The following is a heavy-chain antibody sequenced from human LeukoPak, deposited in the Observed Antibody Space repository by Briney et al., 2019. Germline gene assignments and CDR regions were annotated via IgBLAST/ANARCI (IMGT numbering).Heavy chain of an antibody. Sequence: ASVKVSCKASGYTFTNYYMHWVRQAPGQGLEWMGWMNPNSGNTGYAQKFQGRVTMTRNTSISTAYMELSSLRSEDTAVYYCARGYYCGMDVWGQGTTVTVSS. CDR1: GYTFTNYY. V-gene: IGHV1-8*02. J-gene: IGHJ6*02. CDR3: ARGYYCGMDV. CDR2: MNPNSGNT.